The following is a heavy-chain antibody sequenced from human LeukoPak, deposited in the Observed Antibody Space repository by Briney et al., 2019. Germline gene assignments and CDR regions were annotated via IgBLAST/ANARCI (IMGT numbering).Heavy chain of an antibody. CDR2: INPNSGGT. V-gene: IGHV1-2*06. Sequence: ASVKVSCKASGYTFTDYFILWVRQAPGQGLEWMGRINPNSGGTKFEQKFQGRVTMTRDTSISTANMELIRLTSDDTAVYYCARAGPVTTPGRPNDYWAQGTLVTVSS. D-gene: IGHD4-17*01. J-gene: IGHJ4*02. CDR3: ARAGPVTTPGRPNDY. CDR1: GYTFTDYF.